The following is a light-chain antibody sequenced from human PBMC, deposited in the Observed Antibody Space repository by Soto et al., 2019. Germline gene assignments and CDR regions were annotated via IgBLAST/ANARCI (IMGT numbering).Light chain of an antibody. J-gene: IGLJ1*01. CDR2: DVS. CDR1: SSDVGGYNY. V-gene: IGLV2-14*03. CDR3: SSYTSSNSYV. Sequence: HSALTQPASVSGSPGQSITISCTGTSSDVGGYNYVSWYQHHPGKAPKLMIYDVSNRPSGVSNRFSGSKSGNTASLTISGLQAEDEADYYCSSYTSSNSYVFGTGTKLTVL.